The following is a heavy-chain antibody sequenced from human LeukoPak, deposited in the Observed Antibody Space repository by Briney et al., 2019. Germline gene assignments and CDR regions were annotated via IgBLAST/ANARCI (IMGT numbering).Heavy chain of an antibody. CDR3: ARVHQLELAFDI. Sequence: AGGSLRLSCAASGFTFSSYWMHWVRHAPGKGLVWVSRINSDGSTTSYADSVKGRFTISRDNAKNTLYLQMNSLRAEDTAVYYCARVHQLELAFDIWGQGTMVTVSS. V-gene: IGHV3-74*01. J-gene: IGHJ3*02. D-gene: IGHD1-7*01. CDR2: INSDGSTT. CDR1: GFTFSSYW.